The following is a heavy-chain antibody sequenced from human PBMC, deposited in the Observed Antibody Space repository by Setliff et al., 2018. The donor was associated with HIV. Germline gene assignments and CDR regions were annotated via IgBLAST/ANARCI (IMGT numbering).Heavy chain of an antibody. CDR3: ARLYGSSGYYSDSY. V-gene: IGHV1-2*02. J-gene: IGHJ4*02. D-gene: IGHD3-22*01. Sequence: ASVKVSCKASGYTFTDYYVHWVRQAPGQGLEWMGRIHPKTGGTNPAQTFQGRVTMTWDTSISTAYMEMSRLRPDDTAVYYCARLYGSSGYYSDSYWGQGTLVTVSS. CDR2: IHPKTGGT. CDR1: GYTFTDYY.